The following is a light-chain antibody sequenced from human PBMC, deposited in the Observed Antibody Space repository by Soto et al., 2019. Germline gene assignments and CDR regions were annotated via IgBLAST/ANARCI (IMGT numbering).Light chain of an antibody. Sequence: QSALTQPPSASGSPGQSVTISCTGTSGDVGGYNYVSWYQQHPGKAPKLMIYEVSKRPVGVPDRFSGSKSGNTASLTVSGLQAEDEADYYCSSYAGSEKYYVFGTGTKLTVL. J-gene: IGLJ1*01. CDR3: SSYAGSEKYYV. CDR2: EVS. V-gene: IGLV2-8*01. CDR1: SGDVGGYNY.